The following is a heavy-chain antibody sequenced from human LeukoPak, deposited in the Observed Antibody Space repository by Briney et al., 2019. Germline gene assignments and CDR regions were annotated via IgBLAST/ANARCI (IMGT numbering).Heavy chain of an antibody. CDR2: IYPGDSDT. CDR3: ARRRPHDAFDI. J-gene: IGHJ3*02. Sequence: GESLKISCKGSGYSFTSYWIGWVRQMPGKGLGWMGIIYPGDSDTKYSPSFQGQVTISADKSINTAYLQWSSLKASDTAMYYCARRRPHDAFDIWGQGTMVTVSS. V-gene: IGHV5-51*01. CDR1: GYSFTSYW.